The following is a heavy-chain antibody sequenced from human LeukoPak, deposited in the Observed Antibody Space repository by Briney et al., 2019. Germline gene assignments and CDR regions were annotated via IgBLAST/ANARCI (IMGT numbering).Heavy chain of an antibody. V-gene: IGHV1-18*01. CDR2: ISAYNGNT. CDR1: GYTXTSYG. CDR3: ARPRPYSSSLNFDY. J-gene: IGHJ4*02. D-gene: IGHD6-13*01. Sequence: GASVKVSCEASGYTXTSYGISGVRQAPGQGLEWMGWISAYNGNTNYAQKLQGRVTMTTDTSTSTAYMELRSLRSDDTAVYYCARPRPYSSSLNFDYWGQGTLVTVSS.